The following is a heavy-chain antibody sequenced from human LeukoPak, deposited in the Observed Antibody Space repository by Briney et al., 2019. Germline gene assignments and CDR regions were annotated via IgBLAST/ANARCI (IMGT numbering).Heavy chain of an antibody. CDR1: GFTFDDYG. Sequence: GGSLRLSCAASGFTFDDYGMSWVRQAPGKGLVWVSRINGDGRNINYADSVRGRFTISRGNAKNTLYLQMNTLRVEDTAVYYCARDPQNCSGGSCYSAVSFDYWGQGTLVTVSS. J-gene: IGHJ4*02. V-gene: IGHV3-20*04. D-gene: IGHD2-15*01. CDR2: INGDGRNI. CDR3: ARDPQNCSGGSCYSAVSFDY.